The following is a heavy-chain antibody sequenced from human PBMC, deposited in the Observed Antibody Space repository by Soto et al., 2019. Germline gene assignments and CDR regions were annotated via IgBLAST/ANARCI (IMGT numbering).Heavy chain of an antibody. V-gene: IGHV4-30-4*01. J-gene: IGHJ5*02. CDR1: GGSISRGDYY. CDR2: IYYSGST. Sequence: QVQLQESGPGLVKPSQTLSLTCTVSGGSISRGDYYWGWIRQPPGKGLEWIGYIYYSGSTFSNPSLKSRVTISVDTSKNQCSLKRSSGPAADTAVYYCARERPDGARLDPWGQGTLVTVSS. D-gene: IGHD6-6*01. CDR3: ARERPDGARLDP.